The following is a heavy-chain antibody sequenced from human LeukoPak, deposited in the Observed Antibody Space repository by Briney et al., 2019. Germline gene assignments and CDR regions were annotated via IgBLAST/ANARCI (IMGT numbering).Heavy chain of an antibody. D-gene: IGHD2-8*01. CDR1: GFTFSSYG. CDR2: IRYDGSNK. J-gene: IGHJ6*03. V-gene: IGHV3-30*02. Sequence: GGSLRLSCAASGFTFSSYGMHWVRQAPGKGLEWVAFIRYDGSNKFYADSVKGRFTISRDNSKNTLFLQMNSLRAEDTAVYYCANGYCTNGVCYPYYYYYMDVWGKGTTVTVSS. CDR3: ANGYCTNGVCYPYYYYYMDV.